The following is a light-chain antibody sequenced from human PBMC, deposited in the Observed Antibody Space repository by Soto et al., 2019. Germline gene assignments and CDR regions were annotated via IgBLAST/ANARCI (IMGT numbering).Light chain of an antibody. Sequence: DVVMTHSPLSLPVTLGQPASISCRSNQSLLHSDGIAYFSWFQQRPGRSPRRLIYKVSNRDSGVPARFSGSGSGTDFALKISRVEAEDVGVYYCMQGTHLPITFGQGTRLEIK. CDR3: MQGTHLPIT. CDR1: QSLLHSDGIAY. CDR2: KVS. V-gene: IGKV2-30*02. J-gene: IGKJ5*01.